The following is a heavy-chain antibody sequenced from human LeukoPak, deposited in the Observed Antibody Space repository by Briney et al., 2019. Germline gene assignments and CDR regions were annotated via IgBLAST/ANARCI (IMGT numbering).Heavy chain of an antibody. Sequence: SETLSLTCTVSGASISTYYWSWIRQPPGKGLDWIGYIYTTRSTNYNPSLKSRVTISIDTSKSQFSLKLRSVTAADTAVYYCARVEVPAAYYYYYYYGMDVWGQGTMVIVSS. D-gene: IGHD2-2*01. CDR2: IYTTRST. CDR3: ARVEVPAAYYYYYYYGMDV. CDR1: GASISTYY. V-gene: IGHV4-4*08. J-gene: IGHJ6*02.